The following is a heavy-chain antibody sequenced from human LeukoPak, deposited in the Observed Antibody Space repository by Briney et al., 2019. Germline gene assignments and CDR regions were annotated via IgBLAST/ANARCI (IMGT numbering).Heavy chain of an antibody. CDR2: IYYSGTT. CDR1: GGSISSSNYF. CDR3: VRACSGGSCYLSFQH. J-gene: IGHJ1*01. D-gene: IGHD2-15*01. Sequence: SETLSLTCTVSGGSISSSNYFWGWIRQPPGKGLEWIGSIYYSGTTYYNPSLKSRVTISVDTSKNQFSLKLSSVTAAGTAVHYCVRACSGGSCYLSFQHWGQGTLVTVSS. V-gene: IGHV4-39*01.